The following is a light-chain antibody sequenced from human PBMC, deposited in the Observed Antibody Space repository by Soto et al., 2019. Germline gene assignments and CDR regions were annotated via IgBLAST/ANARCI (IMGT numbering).Light chain of an antibody. V-gene: IGLV2-8*01. CDR3: SSYAGSNNDD. Sequence: QSVLTQPPSASGSPGQSVTISCTGTSSDVGGYNSVSWYQHHPGKAPKLMIYEVSKRPSGVPDRFSGSKSANTASLTVSGLLAEDEADYYCSSYAGSNNDDFGTGTKLTVL. CDR2: EVS. J-gene: IGLJ1*01. CDR1: SSDVGGYNS.